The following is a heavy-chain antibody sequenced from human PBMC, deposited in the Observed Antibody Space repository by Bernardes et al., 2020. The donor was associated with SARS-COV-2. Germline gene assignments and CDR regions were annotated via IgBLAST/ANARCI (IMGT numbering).Heavy chain of an antibody. J-gene: IGHJ6*02. V-gene: IGHV3-74*01. CDR2: INSDGSST. Sequence: GSLRLSCAASGFTFSTYWMHWVRQAPGKGLVWVSRINSDGSSTTYADSVKGRFAISRDNAKNTLYLQMNSLRAEDTAVYYCARDHCSSTSCYYYYYYGMDAWGQGTTVTVS. CDR3: ARDHCSSTSCYYYYYYGMDA. CDR1: GFTFSTYW. D-gene: IGHD2-2*01.